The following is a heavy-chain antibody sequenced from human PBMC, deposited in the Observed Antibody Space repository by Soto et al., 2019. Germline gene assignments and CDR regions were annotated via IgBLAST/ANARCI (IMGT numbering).Heavy chain of an antibody. Sequence: PSETLSLTCAVYVGSFSGYYWNWVRQSQEKGLEWIGGINDSGYVKYNPSLKNRVTMAVDTAKNQFSVTLTSVTAADTAVYFCARGRKKRHFYNYGLDVWGQGTTVTVS. CDR3: ARGRKKRHFYNYGLDV. V-gene: IGHV4-34*01. J-gene: IGHJ6*02. CDR2: INDSGYV. CDR1: VGSFSGYY.